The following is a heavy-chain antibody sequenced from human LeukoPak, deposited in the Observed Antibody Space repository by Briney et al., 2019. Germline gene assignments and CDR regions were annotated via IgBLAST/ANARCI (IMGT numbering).Heavy chain of an antibody. CDR3: ARDALGDWPNYY. CDR2: ISSSGSTI. V-gene: IGHV3-48*03. CDR1: GFTFSSYE. J-gene: IGHJ4*02. Sequence: GALRLSCAASGFTFSSYEMNWVRQAPGKGLEWVSYISSSGSTIYYADSVKGRFTISRDNAKNSLYLQMNSLRAEDTAVYYCARDALGDWPNYYWGQGTLVTVSS. D-gene: IGHD2-21*02.